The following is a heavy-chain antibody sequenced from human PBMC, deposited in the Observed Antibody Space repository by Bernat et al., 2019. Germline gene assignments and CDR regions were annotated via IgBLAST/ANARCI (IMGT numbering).Heavy chain of an antibody. CDR3: AKDLDCSGGGCYSVLYYYYGMDV. CDR1: GFTFSSYG. J-gene: IGHJ6*02. Sequence: QVQLVESGGGVVQPGRSLRLSCAASGFTFSSYGMHWVRQAPGKGLEWVAVISYDGSNKYYADSVKGRFTISRDNSKNTLYLQMNSLRAEDTAVYYCAKDLDCSGGGCYSVLYYYYGMDVWGQGTTVTVSS. D-gene: IGHD2-15*01. V-gene: IGHV3-30*18. CDR2: ISYDGSNK.